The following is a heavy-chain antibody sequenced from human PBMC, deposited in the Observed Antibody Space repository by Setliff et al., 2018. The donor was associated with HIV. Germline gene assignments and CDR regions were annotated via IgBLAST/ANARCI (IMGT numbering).Heavy chain of an antibody. CDR2: INHGGST. J-gene: IGHJ4*02. CDR3: ARGMAVRNIDY. V-gene: IGHV4-34*01. CDR1: GGSFSGYY. Sequence: LSLTCAVYGGSFSGYYWNWIRQPPGKGLEWIGDINHGGSTNYSPSLKSRVTFSVDTSRNQFSLKLTSLTAADTAVYYCARGMAVRNIDYWGQGTLVTVSS. D-gene: IGHD6-19*01.